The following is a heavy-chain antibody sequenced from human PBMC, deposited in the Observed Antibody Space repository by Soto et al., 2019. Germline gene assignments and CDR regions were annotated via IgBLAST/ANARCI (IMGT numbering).Heavy chain of an antibody. V-gene: IGHV4-59*11. Sequence: SETLSPTCTVSGGSISSHYWSCLRQPPGKGLEWIGYIYYSGSTNYNPSLKSRVTISVDTSKNQFSLKLSSVTAADTAVYYCARYSSWYVNYDYYGMDVWGQGTTVT. D-gene: IGHD6-13*01. CDR3: ARYSSWYVNYDYYGMDV. CDR2: IYYSGST. CDR1: GGSISSHY. J-gene: IGHJ6*02.